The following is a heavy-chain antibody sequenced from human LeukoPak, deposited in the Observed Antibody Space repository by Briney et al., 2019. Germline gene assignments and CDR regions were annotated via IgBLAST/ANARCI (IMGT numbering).Heavy chain of an antibody. CDR3: ARGRGLGVITPYSDS. CDR2: ISYRGST. J-gene: IGHJ4*02. D-gene: IGHD3-16*02. CDR1: GGSASSDH. V-gene: IGHV4-59*08. Sequence: SETLSLTCTVSGGSASSDHWSWIRQPPEKGLEWIGCISYRGSTNYNPSLKSRVTISVDTSKKHFSLKLTSVTAADTGVYYCARGRGLGVITPYSDSWGQGTLVTVSS.